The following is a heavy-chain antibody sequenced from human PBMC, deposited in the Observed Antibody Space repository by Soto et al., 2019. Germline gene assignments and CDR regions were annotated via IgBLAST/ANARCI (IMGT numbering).Heavy chain of an antibody. CDR2: FDPEDGTA. Sequence: ASVKVSCKVSGYTLTELSMHWVRQAPGKGLEWMGGFDPEDGTANYAQKLQGRVTITAEESTSTAYMELSSLRSEDTAVYYCATLGLTDYWGQGTLVTVSS. V-gene: IGHV1-24*01. J-gene: IGHJ4*02. D-gene: IGHD2-21*02. CDR1: GYTLTELS. CDR3: ATLGLTDY.